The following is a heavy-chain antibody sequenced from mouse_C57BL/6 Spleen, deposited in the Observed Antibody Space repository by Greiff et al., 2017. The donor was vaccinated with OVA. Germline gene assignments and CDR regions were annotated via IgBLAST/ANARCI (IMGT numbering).Heavy chain of an antibody. J-gene: IGHJ2*01. CDR2: IYPRSGNT. D-gene: IGHD3-2*02. Sequence: QVQLKQSGAELARPGASVKLSCKASGYTFTSYGISWVKQRTGQGLEWIGEIYPRSGNTYYNEKFKGKATLTADKSSSTAYMELRSLTSEDSAVYFCARWTAQATYFDYWGQGTTLTVSS. CDR3: ARWTAQATYFDY. V-gene: IGHV1-81*01. CDR1: GYTFTSYG.